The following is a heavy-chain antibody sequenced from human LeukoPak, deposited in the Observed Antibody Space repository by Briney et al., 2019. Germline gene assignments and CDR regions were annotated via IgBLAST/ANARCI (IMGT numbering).Heavy chain of an antibody. J-gene: IGHJ4*02. Sequence: SETLSLTCAVYGGSFSGYYWSWIRQPAGKGLEWIGRIYTSGSTNYNPSLKSRVTISVDTSKNQFSLKLSSVTAADTAVYYCATSRYSSGWLNYWGQGTLVTVSS. V-gene: IGHV4-59*10. CDR3: ATSRYSSGWLNY. CDR1: GGSFSGYY. D-gene: IGHD6-19*01. CDR2: IYTSGST.